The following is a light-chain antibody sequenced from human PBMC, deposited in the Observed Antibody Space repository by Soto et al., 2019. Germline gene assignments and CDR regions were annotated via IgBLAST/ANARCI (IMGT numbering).Light chain of an antibody. CDR3: GSYTTGSNYV. CDR2: DVS. CDR1: ISDVGSYNY. Sequence: QSALTQPASVSGSPGQSITISCTGTISDVGSYNYVSWYQQYPGKDPKLMIYDVSTRPSGVSDRFSGSKSGNTASLTISGLRAEDEADYYCGSYTTGSNYVFATGTKVTVL. J-gene: IGLJ1*01. V-gene: IGLV2-14*03.